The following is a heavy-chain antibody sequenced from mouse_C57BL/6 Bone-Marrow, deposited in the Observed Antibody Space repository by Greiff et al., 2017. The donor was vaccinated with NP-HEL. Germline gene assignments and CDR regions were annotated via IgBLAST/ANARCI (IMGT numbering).Heavy chain of an antibody. CDR1: GYTFTSYW. CDR2: IHPSDSDT. V-gene: IGHV1-74*01. D-gene: IGHD5-1*01. CDR3: AIKEAHHLMGY. J-gene: IGHJ4*01. Sequence: QGQMQQPGAELVKPGASVKVSCKASGYTFTSYWMHWVKQRPGQGLEWIGRIHPSDSDTNYNQKFKGKATLTVDKSSSTAYMQLSSLTSENSAVYYSAIKEAHHLMGYWGHRTSVTVSS.